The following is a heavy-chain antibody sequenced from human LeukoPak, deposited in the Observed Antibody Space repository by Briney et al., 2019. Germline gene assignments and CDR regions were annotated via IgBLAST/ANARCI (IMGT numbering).Heavy chain of an antibody. CDR2: IYYSGST. CDR1: GGSISSYS. V-gene: IGHV4-59*12. Sequence: SEALSLTCTVSGGSISSYSWNWIRQPPGKGLEWIGYIYYSGSTDYNPSLKSRVTISIDASKDQFSLKLSSVTAADTAVYYCARGLEDWGQGTLVTVSS. CDR3: ARGLED. J-gene: IGHJ4*02.